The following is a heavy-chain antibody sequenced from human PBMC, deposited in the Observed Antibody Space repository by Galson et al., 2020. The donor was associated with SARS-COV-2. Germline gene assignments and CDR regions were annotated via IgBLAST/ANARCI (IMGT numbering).Heavy chain of an antibody. D-gene: IGHD3-3*01. CDR3: ARDRRGGVVINWPIYYYYGMDV. CDR1: GGTFSSYA. Sequence: SVKVSCKASGGTFSSYAISWVRQAPGQGLEWMGGIIPIFGTANYAQKFQGRVTITADESTSTAYMELSSLRSEDTAVYYCARDRRGGVVINWPIYYYYGMDVWGQGTTVTVSS. J-gene: IGHJ6*02. V-gene: IGHV1-69*13. CDR2: IIPIFGTA.